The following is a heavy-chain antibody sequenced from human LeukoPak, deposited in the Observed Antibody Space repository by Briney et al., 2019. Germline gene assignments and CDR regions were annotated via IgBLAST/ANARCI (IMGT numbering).Heavy chain of an antibody. V-gene: IGHV1-24*01. CDR1: GYTLTELS. J-gene: IGHJ1*01. CDR3: ETKRAKYFQP. CDR2: FDPEEGET. Sequence: GASVKVSCKVSGYTLTELSMHWVRQAPGKGLEWMGGFDPEEGETIYAQKFQGRVTMTEDTSTDTAYMELSSLGSEDTAVHSSETKRAKYFQPWGQGTLVTVSS.